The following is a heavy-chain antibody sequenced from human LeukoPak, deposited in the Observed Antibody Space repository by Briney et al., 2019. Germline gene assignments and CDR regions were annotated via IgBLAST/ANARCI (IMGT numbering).Heavy chain of an antibody. CDR2: IYYSGST. J-gene: IGHJ5*02. D-gene: IGHD4-17*01. CDR3: ARLLTTVTTSRFDP. V-gene: IGHV4-31*03. CDR1: GGSISSGGYY. Sequence: SQTLSLTCTVSGGSISSGGYYWSWIRQHPGKGLEWIGYIYYSGSTYYNPSLKCRVTISVDTSKNQISLKLSSVTAADTAVYYCARLLTTVTTSRFDPWGQGTLVTVSS.